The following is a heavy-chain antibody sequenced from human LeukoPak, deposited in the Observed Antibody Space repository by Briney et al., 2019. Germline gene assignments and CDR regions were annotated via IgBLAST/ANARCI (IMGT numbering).Heavy chain of an antibody. CDR2: ISYDGSNK. CDR3: ARDIGEVGATPHFDY. Sequence: GRSLRLSCAASGFTFSSYAIHWVRQAPGKGLEWVAVISYDGSNKYYADSVKGRFTISRDNSKNTLYLQMNSLRAEDTAVYYCARDIGEVGATPHFDYWGQGTLVTVSS. V-gene: IGHV3-30-3*01. J-gene: IGHJ4*02. CDR1: GFTFSSYA. D-gene: IGHD1-26*01.